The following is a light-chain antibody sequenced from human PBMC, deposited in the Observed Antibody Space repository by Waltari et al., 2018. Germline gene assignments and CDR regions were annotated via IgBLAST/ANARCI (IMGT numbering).Light chain of an antibody. J-gene: IGKJ2*01. V-gene: IGKV1-5*03. CDR3: QQYYAYAT. CDR1: QNINTG. Sequence: DIQMTQSPSTLSASVGDRVTITCRASQNINTGLAWHQQKPGKAPKLLIFASSILQSGVPSRFSGSGFGTEFTLTISSLQPDDFATYYCQQYYAYATFGQGTKLEI. CDR2: ASS.